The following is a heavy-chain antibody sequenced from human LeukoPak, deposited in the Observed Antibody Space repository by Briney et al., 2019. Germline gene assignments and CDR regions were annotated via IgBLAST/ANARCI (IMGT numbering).Heavy chain of an antibody. CDR1: GYTFITYG. D-gene: IGHD3-22*01. CDR2: VSAYNGDT. J-gene: IGHJ4*02. V-gene: IGHV1-18*01. Sequence: ASVKVSCKASGYTFITYGISWVRQAPGQGLEWMGWVSAYNGDTNYAQKLQGRVTMTTDTSTSTAYMELRSLRSDDTAVYYCARSNAYYYDSRALALPPDYWGQGTVVTVSS. CDR3: ARSNAYYYDSRALALPPDY.